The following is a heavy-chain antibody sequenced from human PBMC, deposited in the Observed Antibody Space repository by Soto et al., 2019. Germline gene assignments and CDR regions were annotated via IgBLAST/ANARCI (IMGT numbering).Heavy chain of an antibody. CDR3: ARELVGATRVGSFDY. CDR2: INPNSGGT. CDR1: GYTFTGYY. Sequence: ASVKVSCEASGYTFTGYYIHWVRQAPGQGLEWMGWINPNSGGTNYAQKFQGRVTMTRDTSISTAYMELSRLRSDDTAVYYCARELVGATRVGSFDYWGQGTPMTV. V-gene: IGHV1-2*02. J-gene: IGHJ4*02. D-gene: IGHD1-26*01.